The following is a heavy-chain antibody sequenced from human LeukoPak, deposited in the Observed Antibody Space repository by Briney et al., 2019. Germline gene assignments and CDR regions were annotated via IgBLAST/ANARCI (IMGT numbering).Heavy chain of an antibody. Sequence: PGGSLSLSCAVSGFTFRNYWMSWVRQAPGKGLEWVANINEDGNKKYYADSVKGRFTISRDNAKNSLYLQMNNLRFEGTAVYYCARIDSRRTFDIWGQGTIVTVSS. V-gene: IGHV3-7*01. CDR3: ARIDSRRTFDI. CDR2: INEDGNKK. D-gene: IGHD1-14*01. J-gene: IGHJ3*02. CDR1: GFTFRNYW.